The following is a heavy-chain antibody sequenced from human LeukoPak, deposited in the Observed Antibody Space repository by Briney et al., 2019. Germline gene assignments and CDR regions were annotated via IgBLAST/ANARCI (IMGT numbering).Heavy chain of an antibody. V-gene: IGHV3-48*02. CDR3: ARALGLEIDY. D-gene: IGHD3-3*01. CDR2: IGSSSSSI. CDR1: GFTFSGYS. J-gene: IGHJ4*02. Sequence: PGGSLRLSCAASGFTFSGYSTNWVRQPPGKGLEWVSYIGSSSSSIYYADSVKGRFTISRDNAKNSLYLQMNSLRDEDTAVYYCARALGLEIDYWGQGTLVTVSS.